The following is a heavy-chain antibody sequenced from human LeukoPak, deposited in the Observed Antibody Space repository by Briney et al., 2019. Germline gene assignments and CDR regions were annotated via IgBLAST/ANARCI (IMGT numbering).Heavy chain of an antibody. CDR2: IRYDGSNK. CDR3: ANVVVPAAISSEYFQH. D-gene: IGHD2-2*02. V-gene: IGHV3-30*02. J-gene: IGHJ1*01. CDR1: GITFSSYG. Sequence: GGSLRLSCAASGITFSSYGMHWVRQAPGKGLEWVAFIRYDGSNKYYADSVKGRFTISRDNSKNTLYLQMNSLRAEDTAVYYCANVVVPAAISSEYFQHWGQGTLVTVSS.